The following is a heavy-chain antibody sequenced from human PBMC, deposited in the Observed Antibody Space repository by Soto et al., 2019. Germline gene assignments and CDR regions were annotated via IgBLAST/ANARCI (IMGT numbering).Heavy chain of an antibody. V-gene: IGHV4-59*06. CDR1: GGSMSRYY. J-gene: IGHJ1*01. CDR3: ARVNYYGSH. Sequence: SETLSLTCTVSGGSMSRYYWTWIRQPPGKGLEWIGYIYYSGSTYYNPSLKSRVTISVDTSKNQFSLKLSSVTAADTAVYYCARVNYYGSHWGQGTLVTVSS. CDR2: IYYSGST. D-gene: IGHD3-10*01.